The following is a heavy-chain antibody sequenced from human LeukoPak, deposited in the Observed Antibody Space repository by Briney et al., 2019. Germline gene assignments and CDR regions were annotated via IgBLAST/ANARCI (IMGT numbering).Heavy chain of an antibody. D-gene: IGHD3-10*01. CDR2: INHSGST. CDR1: GGSFSGYY. J-gene: IGHJ4*02. V-gene: IGHV4-34*01. Sequence: SETLSLTCAVYGGSFSGYYWSWIRQPPGKGLEWIGEINHSGSTDYNPSLKSRVTISVDTSKNQFSLKLSSVTAADTAVYYCARTRYYYNSRSYGAPYYFDYWGQGTLVTVSS. CDR3: ARTRYYYNSRSYGAPYYFDY.